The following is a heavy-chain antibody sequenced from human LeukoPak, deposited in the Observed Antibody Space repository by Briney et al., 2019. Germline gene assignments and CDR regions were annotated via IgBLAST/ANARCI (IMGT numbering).Heavy chain of an antibody. CDR2: IYTSGST. CDR1: GGSISSGSYY. Sequence: SQTLSLTCTVSGGSISSGSYYWSWIRQPAGKGLEWIGRIYTSGSTNYNPSLKSRVTISVDTSKNQFSLKLSSVTAADTAVYYCARDEEYPGDYYYMDVWGKGTTVTVSS. CDR3: ARDEEYPGDYYYMDV. V-gene: IGHV4-61*02. J-gene: IGHJ6*03. D-gene: IGHD2-2*01.